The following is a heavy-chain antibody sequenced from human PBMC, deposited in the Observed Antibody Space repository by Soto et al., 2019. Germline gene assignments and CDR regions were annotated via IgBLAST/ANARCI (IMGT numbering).Heavy chain of an antibody. V-gene: IGHV1-69*12. Sequence: QVQLVQSGAEVKKPGSSVKVSCKASGGTFSNYAISWVRQAPGQGLEWMGGIIPIFGTTNYAQRFQGRVTITADESTSTAYMELSSLRSEDTAVYDGARVSSSSYKDYFDYWGQGTLVTVSS. CDR1: GGTFSNYA. CDR2: IIPIFGTT. CDR3: ARVSSSSYKDYFDY. D-gene: IGHD6-13*01. J-gene: IGHJ4*02.